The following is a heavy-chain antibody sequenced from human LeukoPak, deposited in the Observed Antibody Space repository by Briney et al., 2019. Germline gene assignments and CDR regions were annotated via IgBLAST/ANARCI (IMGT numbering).Heavy chain of an antibody. CDR3: AKDRRDYYDSSMPWYFDY. CDR1: GFTFDDYT. D-gene: IGHD3-22*01. Sequence: GGSLRLSCAASGFTFDDYTMHWVRQAPGKGLEWVSLISWDGGSTYYADSVKGRFTISRDNSKNTLYLQMNSLRVEDTAVYYCAKDRRDYYDSSMPWYFDYWGQGTLVTVSS. J-gene: IGHJ4*02. V-gene: IGHV3-43*01. CDR2: ISWDGGST.